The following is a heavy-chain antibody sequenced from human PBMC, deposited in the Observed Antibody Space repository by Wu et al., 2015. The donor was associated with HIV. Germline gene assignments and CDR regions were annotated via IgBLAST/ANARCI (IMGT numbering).Heavy chain of an antibody. V-gene: IGHV1-2*02. CDR2: ISPKTGGT. CDR3: ARGRSNVDPHEALDL. J-gene: IGHJ3*01. Sequence: QGQLVQSGAEVKKPGSSVKVSCKTSGFPFAASYIHWVRQAPGQGLEWMGWISPKTGGTVYAHKFQGRVTMTEDRSINTAYMEMTRLGSDDTAVYYCARGRSNVDPHEALDLWGQGTMVTVSS. CDR1: GFPFAASY. D-gene: IGHD3-16*01.